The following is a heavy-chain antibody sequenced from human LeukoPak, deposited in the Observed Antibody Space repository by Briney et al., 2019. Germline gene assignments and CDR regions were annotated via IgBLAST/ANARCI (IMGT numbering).Heavy chain of an antibody. Sequence: ASVKVSCKASGYTFTSYDINWVRQATGQGLEWMGWMNPNSGNTGYAQKFQGRVTMTRNTSISTAYMELSSLRSEDTAVYYCARGGLWRYNQHDAFDIWSQGTMVTVSS. CDR2: MNPNSGNT. J-gene: IGHJ3*02. CDR1: GYTFTSYD. V-gene: IGHV1-8*01. CDR3: ARGGLWRYNQHDAFDI. D-gene: IGHD4/OR15-4a*01.